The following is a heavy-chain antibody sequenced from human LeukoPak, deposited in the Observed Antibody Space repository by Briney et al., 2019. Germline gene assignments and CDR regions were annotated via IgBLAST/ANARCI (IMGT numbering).Heavy chain of an antibody. J-gene: IGHJ4*02. CDR1: GDSVSSNSAT. CDR2: TYYRSKWYN. D-gene: IGHD2-2*01. V-gene: IGHV6-1*01. CDR3: AGSHSSTWYPDC. Sequence: SQTLSLTCAISGDSVSSNSATWNWIRQSPSRGLEWLGRTYYRSKWYNEYAVSVKSRITINPDTSKNQFSLQLNSVAPEDTAVYYCAGSHSSTWYPDCWGQGTLVTVPS.